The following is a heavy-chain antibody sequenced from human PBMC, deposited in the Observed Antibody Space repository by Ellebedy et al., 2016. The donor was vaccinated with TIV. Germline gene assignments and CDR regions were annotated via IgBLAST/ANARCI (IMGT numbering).Heavy chain of an antibody. CDR3: TRIRGGQWLVDY. D-gene: IGHD6-19*01. CDR2: IKQDGSEK. J-gene: IGHJ4*02. Sequence: GESLKISCTASGFSISNHWMSWLRQAPGKGLEWVANIKQDGSEKYYVDSVKGRFTISRDNAKNSLYLQMNRLRAEDTAMYYCTRIRGGQWLVDYWGQGALVTVSS. V-gene: IGHV3-7*01. CDR1: GFSISNHW.